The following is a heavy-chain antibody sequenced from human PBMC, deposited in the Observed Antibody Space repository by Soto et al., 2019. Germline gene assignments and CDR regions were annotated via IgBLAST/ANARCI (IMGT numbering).Heavy chain of an antibody. D-gene: IGHD3-22*01. Sequence: GGSLRLSCAASGFTFSSYAMHWVRQAPGKGLEWVAVISYDGSNKYYADSVKGRFTISRDNSKNTLYLQMNSLRAEDTAVYYCARDQNYYDSSGYYGWFDPWGQGTLVTVSS. V-gene: IGHV3-30-3*01. CDR3: ARDQNYYDSSGYYGWFDP. CDR1: GFTFSSYA. J-gene: IGHJ5*02. CDR2: ISYDGSNK.